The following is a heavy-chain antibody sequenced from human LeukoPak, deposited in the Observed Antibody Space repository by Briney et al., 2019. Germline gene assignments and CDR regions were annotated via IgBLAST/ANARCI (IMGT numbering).Heavy chain of an antibody. CDR3: ARDYYDSSGYYVVDY. CDR1: GYTFTSYG. Sequence: ASVKVSCKASGYTFTSYGISWVRQAPGQGLEWMGWISAYNGNTNYAQKLQGRVTMTTDTSTSTAYMELRSLRSDDTAVYYCARDYYDSSGYYVVDYWGQGTLVTVSS. D-gene: IGHD3-22*01. V-gene: IGHV1-18*01. J-gene: IGHJ4*02. CDR2: ISAYNGNT.